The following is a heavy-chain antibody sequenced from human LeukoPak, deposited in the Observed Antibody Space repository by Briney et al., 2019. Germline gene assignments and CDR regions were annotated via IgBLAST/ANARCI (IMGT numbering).Heavy chain of an antibody. CDR3: ARGYCSGTSCFGAFDI. D-gene: IGHD2-2*01. V-gene: IGHV3-7*01. J-gene: IGHJ3*02. Sequence: PGGSLRLSCAASGFSFSSHWMSWVRQAPGKGLEWVANIGQDGTEKNYVDSVKGRFTIFRDNTKNSLYLQMSSLRAEDTAVYHCARGYCSGTSCFGAFDIWGQGTMVPVSS. CDR1: GFSFSSHW. CDR2: IGQDGTEK.